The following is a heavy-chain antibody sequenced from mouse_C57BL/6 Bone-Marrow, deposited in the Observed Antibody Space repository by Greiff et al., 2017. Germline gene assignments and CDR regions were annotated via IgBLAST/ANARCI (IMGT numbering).Heavy chain of an antibody. CDR2: IHPNGGSP. Sequence: QVQLQQPGAELVKPGASVKLSCKASGYTFTNYWMHWVKQRPGQGLEWIGMIHPNGGSPDYNEKFKSEATLSVDKSSRTAYMELSSLTSEDSAVYYCARSYDDDDYTMDYWGQGTSVTVSS. CDR1: GYTFTNYW. J-gene: IGHJ4*01. D-gene: IGHD2-4*01. V-gene: IGHV1-64*01. CDR3: ARSYDDDDYTMDY.